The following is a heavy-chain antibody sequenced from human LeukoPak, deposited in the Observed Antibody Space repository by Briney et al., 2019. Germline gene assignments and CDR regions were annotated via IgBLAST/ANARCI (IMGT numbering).Heavy chain of an antibody. Sequence: PSETLSLTCAVYGGSFSGYYWSWIRQPPGKGLEWIGEINHSGSTNYNPSLKSRVTISVDTSKNQFSLKLSSVTAADTAVYYCARRLGSRLDYWGQGTLVTVSS. J-gene: IGHJ4*02. V-gene: IGHV4-34*01. CDR2: INHSGST. D-gene: IGHD1-26*01. CDR1: GGSFSGYY. CDR3: ARRLGSRLDY.